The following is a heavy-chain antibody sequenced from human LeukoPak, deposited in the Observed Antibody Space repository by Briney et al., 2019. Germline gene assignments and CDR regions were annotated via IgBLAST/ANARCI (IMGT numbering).Heavy chain of an antibody. CDR2: ITSSGDGT. CDR3: AKDRPNYYGSNGHYYRRDGDY. J-gene: IGHJ4*02. D-gene: IGHD3-22*01. V-gene: IGHV3-23*01. Sequence: GGSMRLSCTASGFPFSIYAMSWVRQAPGKGLQWVSSITSSGDGTYCADSVKGRFTISRDNSENMLYLQMNSLRVEDTAVYFCAKDRPNYYGSNGHYYRRDGDYWGQGTLVTVSS. CDR1: GFPFSIYA.